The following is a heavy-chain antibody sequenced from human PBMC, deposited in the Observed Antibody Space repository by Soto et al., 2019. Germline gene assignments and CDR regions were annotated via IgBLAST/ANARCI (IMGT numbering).Heavy chain of an antibody. D-gene: IGHD3-22*01. Sequence: PSETLSLTCSVSGDSISNSRFYWAWIRQPPGEGLEWIGSIYHTGNAYYNPSLKSRVTISVDTSKNQFSLKLTSVTAADAALYYCARDFFDTSDYTTNWFDPWGQGTLDT. CDR1: GDSISNSRFY. V-gene: IGHV4-39*01. J-gene: IGHJ5*02. CDR2: IYHTGNA. CDR3: ARDFFDTSDYTTNWFDP.